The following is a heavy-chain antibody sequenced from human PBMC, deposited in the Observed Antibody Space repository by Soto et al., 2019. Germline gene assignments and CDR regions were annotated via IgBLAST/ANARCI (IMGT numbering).Heavy chain of an antibody. CDR1: GFTFRSYA. CDR3: AKDPGSYYDFWSGYFYYYYGMDV. V-gene: IGHV3-23*01. J-gene: IGHJ6*02. Sequence: TGGSQRLSCTASGFTFRSYAMSWVRQAPGKGLEWVSAISGSGGSTYYADSVKGRFTISRDNSKNTLYLQMNSLRAEDTAVYYYAKDPGSYYDFWSGYFYYYYGMDVWGQGTTVTVSS. D-gene: IGHD3-3*01. CDR2: ISGSGGST.